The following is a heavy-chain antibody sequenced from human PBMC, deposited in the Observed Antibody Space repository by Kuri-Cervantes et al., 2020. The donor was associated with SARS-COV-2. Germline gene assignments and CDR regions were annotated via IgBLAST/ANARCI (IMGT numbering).Heavy chain of an antibody. D-gene: IGHD6-19*01. V-gene: IGHV3-30*02. CDR2: VRRDGSNY. J-gene: IGHJ4*02. CDR1: GLTFSYYG. CDR3: AVSNSGWYGLRGY. Sequence: LSLTCAASGLTFSYYGMHWVRQAPGKGLEWVGFVRRDGSNYYYADSVKGRFTISRDNAKNTLFLQMNSLRAEDTAVYYCAVSNSGWYGLRGYWGQGTLVTVSS.